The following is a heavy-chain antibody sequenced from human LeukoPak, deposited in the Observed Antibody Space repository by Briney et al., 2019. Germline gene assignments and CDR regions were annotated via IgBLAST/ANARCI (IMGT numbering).Heavy chain of an antibody. Sequence: SESLSLACGVYGGSLSGFYWKSIRQPPGKGLEWHGEKNPCGMNTYNPSLKSRVSMSLDTSKNQFSLKLSSVTAAATAVYYCARGLKPYCTNGVCYTGDFWGQGTVVTVSP. CDR1: GGSLSGFY. CDR2: KNPCGMN. V-gene: IGHV4-34*01. CDR3: ARGLKPYCTNGVCYTGDF. J-gene: IGHJ4*02. D-gene: IGHD2-8*01.